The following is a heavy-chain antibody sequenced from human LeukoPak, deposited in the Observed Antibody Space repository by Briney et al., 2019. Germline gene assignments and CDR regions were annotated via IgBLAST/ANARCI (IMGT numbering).Heavy chain of an antibody. D-gene: IGHD4-23*01. CDR3: ARALVDGGNSEAFDY. Sequence: ASVKVSCKASGYTLTAYYIYWVRQAPGQGLEWMGRINPNSGGTDYAQNLQGRVTMTRDTSISTAYMELSSLRSEDTAVYYCARALVDGGNSEAFDYWGQGTLVTVSS. J-gene: IGHJ4*02. CDR2: INPNSGGT. V-gene: IGHV1-2*06. CDR1: GYTLTAYY.